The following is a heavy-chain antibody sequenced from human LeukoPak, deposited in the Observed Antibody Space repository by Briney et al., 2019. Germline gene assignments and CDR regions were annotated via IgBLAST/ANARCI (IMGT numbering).Heavy chain of an antibody. J-gene: IGHJ5*02. CDR2: IGSGADL. CDR3: AKDWTPHNRVYDCLDA. Sequence: GGSLRLSCVGSGFAFGVHAMSWVRQAPGKGPEWVATIGSGADLFYAESVKGRFTISRDDPRNTVWLQMNSLRAEDTALYYCAKDWTPHNRVYDCLDAWGQGTQVTVSS. CDR1: GFAFGVHA. V-gene: IGHV3-23*01. D-gene: IGHD3-16*01.